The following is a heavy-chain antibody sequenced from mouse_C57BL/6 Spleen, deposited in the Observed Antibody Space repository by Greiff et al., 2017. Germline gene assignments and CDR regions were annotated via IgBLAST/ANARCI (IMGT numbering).Heavy chain of an antibody. CDR3: AREGSDY. J-gene: IGHJ2*01. V-gene: IGHV1-69*01. Sequence: VQLQQPGAELVMPGASVKLSCKASGYTFPSYWMHWVQQRPGQGLEWIGEIDPSDSYTNYNQKFKGKSTLTVDKSSSTAYMQLSSLTSKDSAVYYCAREGSDYWGQGTTLTVSS. CDR2: IDPSDSYT. CDR1: GYTFPSYW.